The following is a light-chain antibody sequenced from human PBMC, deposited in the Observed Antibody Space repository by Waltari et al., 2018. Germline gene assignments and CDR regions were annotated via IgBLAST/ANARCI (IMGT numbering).Light chain of an antibody. CDR1: QNIFRT. CDR2: GAY. V-gene: IGKV3-20*01. J-gene: IGKJ1*01. Sequence: ENVLTHSPGTLSLSPGERATLSCRASQNIFRTLAWYQLKPGQAPRLLIYGAYTRATGIPDRFSGSGSGTDFSLTISGLDPEDFAVYYCQHYVRLPVTFGQGTKVEIK. CDR3: QHYVRLPVT.